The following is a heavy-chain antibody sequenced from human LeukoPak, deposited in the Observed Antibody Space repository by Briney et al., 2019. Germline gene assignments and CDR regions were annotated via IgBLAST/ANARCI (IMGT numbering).Heavy chain of an antibody. CDR2: VSGRSLYK. Sequence: RSGGSLRLSCAASGFSLSTYVLSWVRQAPGKGLEWVSSVSGRSLYKYYADSVKGRFTISRDSAKDSLYLEMNSLRAEDTAVYYCAKGGSSIWYRDWHFDLWGRGTLVTVSS. J-gene: IGHJ2*01. V-gene: IGHV3-21*01. CDR3: AKGGSSIWYRDWHFDL. CDR1: GFSLSTYV. D-gene: IGHD6-13*01.